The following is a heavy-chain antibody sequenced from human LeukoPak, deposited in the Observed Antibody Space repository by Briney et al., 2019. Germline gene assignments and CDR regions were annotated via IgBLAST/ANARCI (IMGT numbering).Heavy chain of an antibody. CDR2: ISTSGSTI. CDR1: GFTFRSHE. Sequence: GGSLRLSCAASGFTFRSHEVNWVRQAPGRGLEWVSYISTSGSTIYYVDSVKGRFTISRDNAKNSLYLQMNSLRAEDTAVYYCARVSSGWFYFDYWGQGTLVTVSS. CDR3: ARVSSGWFYFDY. V-gene: IGHV3-48*03. J-gene: IGHJ4*02. D-gene: IGHD6-19*01.